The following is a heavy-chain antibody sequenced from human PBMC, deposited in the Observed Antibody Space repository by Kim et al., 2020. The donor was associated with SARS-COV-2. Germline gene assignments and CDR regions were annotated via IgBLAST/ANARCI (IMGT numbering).Heavy chain of an antibody. D-gene: IGHD3-10*01. J-gene: IGHJ6*02. CDR1: GFTFSSYE. V-gene: IGHV3-48*03. Sequence: GGSLRLSCAASGFTFSSYEMNWVRQAPGKGLEWVSYISSSGSTIYYADSVKGRFTISRDNAKNSLYLQMNSLRAEDTAVYYCARDAYYYGSVSYLSYYYGMDVWGQGTAVTVSS. CDR2: ISSSGSTI. CDR3: ARDAYYYGSVSYLSYYYGMDV.